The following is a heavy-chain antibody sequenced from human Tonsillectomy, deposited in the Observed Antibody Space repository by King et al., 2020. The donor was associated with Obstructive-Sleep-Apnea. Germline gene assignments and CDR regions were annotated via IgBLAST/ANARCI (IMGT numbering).Heavy chain of an antibody. J-gene: IGHJ4*02. CDR2: RYNSGSY. CDR1: GGSLSSGGHY. Sequence: VQLQESGPGLVKPSQTLSLTCTVSGGSLSSGGHYWSWIRQRPGKGLEWIGYRYNSGSYYYNPSLESRVTISMDTSQNQVSLRLSSVTAADTAVYYCARGGTLEAPGMGFFDYWGQGTLVTVSS. D-gene: IGHD1-1*01. V-gene: IGHV4-31*03. CDR3: ARGGTLEAPGMGFFDY.